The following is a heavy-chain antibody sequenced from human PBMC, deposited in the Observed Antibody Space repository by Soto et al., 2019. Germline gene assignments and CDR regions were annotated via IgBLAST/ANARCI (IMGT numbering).Heavy chain of an antibody. J-gene: IGHJ4*02. Sequence: QITLKESGPTLGKPTETLTLICTLSGFSINSGGVGVGWIRQSPGKAPEWLALVYWGGDAWYNPSLRYTLSATKDSSKNQVVLTMTPMDPVDTGTYYCAKRRALSNTLSFAHWGQGALVTVSS. CDR2: VYWGGDA. CDR3: AKRRALSNTLSFAH. D-gene: IGHD4-4*01. V-gene: IGHV2-5*02. CDR1: GFSINSGGVG.